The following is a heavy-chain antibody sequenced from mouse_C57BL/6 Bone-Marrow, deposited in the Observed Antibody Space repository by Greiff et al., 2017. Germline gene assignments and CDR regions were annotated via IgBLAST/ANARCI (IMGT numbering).Heavy chain of an antibody. CDR3: ARRYYGNYFDY. Sequence: QVQLKQPGAELVMPGASVKLSCKASGYTFTSYWMHWVKQRPGQGLEWIGEIDPSDSYTNYNQKFKGKSTLTVDKSSSTAYMQLSSLTSEDSAVYYCARRYYGNYFDYWGQGTTLTVSS. J-gene: IGHJ2*01. D-gene: IGHD1-1*01. V-gene: IGHV1-69*01. CDR2: IDPSDSYT. CDR1: GYTFTSYW.